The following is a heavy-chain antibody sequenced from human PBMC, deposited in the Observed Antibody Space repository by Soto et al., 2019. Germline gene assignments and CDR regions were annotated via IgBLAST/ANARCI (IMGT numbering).Heavy chain of an antibody. V-gene: IGHV4-39*01. D-gene: IGHD6-19*01. CDR1: GGSISSSSYY. CDR3: ARQLVGVRWLVEYFQH. CDR2: IYYSGST. Sequence: SETLSLTCTVSGGSISSSSYYWGWIRQPPGKGLEWIGSIYYSGSTYYNPSLKSRVTISVDTSKNQFSLKLSSVTAADTAVYYCARQLVGVRWLVEYFQHWGQGTLVTVSS. J-gene: IGHJ1*01.